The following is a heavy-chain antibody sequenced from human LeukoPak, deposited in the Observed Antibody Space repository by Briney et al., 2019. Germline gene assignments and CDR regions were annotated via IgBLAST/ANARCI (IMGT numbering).Heavy chain of an antibody. Sequence: GGSLRLSCAASGFTFGSYAMHWVRQAPGKGLEWVAIISYDESNKYYADSVKGRFTISRDNSKNTLYLQMNSLRPEETAVYYCATELREGDSGSQYFQYWGQGTLVTVSS. CDR1: GFTFGSYA. CDR3: ATELREGDSGSQYFQY. D-gene: IGHD6-19*01. CDR2: ISYDESNK. J-gene: IGHJ1*01. V-gene: IGHV3-30*04.